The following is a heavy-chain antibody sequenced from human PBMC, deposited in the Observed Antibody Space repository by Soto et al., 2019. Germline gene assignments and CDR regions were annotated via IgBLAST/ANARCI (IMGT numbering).Heavy chain of an antibody. D-gene: IGHD4-17*01. CDR1: GASMSSYY. CDR3: ARRYGYYFDY. V-gene: IGHV4-59*08. Sequence: SETLSLTCNVSGASMSSYYWSWIRQPPGKGLEWIGYIYYSGSTNYNPSLKSRVTISVDTSKNQLSLKLSSVTAADTAVYYCARRYGYYFDYWGQGTLVTVSS. CDR2: IYYSGST. J-gene: IGHJ4*02.